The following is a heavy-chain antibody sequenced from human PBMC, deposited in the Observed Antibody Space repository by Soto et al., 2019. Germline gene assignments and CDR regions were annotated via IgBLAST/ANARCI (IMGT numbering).Heavy chain of an antibody. CDR2: ISANDGGT. CDR1: GFTFSSYA. CDR3: ARDLSILSY. Sequence: DVQLLESGGGLVQPGGSLRLSCVVSGFTFSSYAMSWVRQAPGKGLEWVSSISANDGGTYYGDSVKGRFTISRDNSENTLYLQMNSLRADDTAVYYCARDLSILSYWGLGTLVTVSS. V-gene: IGHV3-23*01. J-gene: IGHJ4*02.